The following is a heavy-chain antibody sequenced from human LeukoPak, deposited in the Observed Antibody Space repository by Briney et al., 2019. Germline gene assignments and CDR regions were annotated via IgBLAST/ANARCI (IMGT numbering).Heavy chain of an antibody. CDR3: ARVCSRSWFCAFDI. CDR2: IYYSGRT. V-gene: IGHV4-30-4*02. J-gene: IGHJ3*02. CDR1: GGSISSGDYY. Sequence: PSETLSLTCTVSGGSISSGDYYWGWIRQPPGKGLEWIGYIYYSGRTYSHPSLKSRVTISVDRSKNQFSLRLSSVTAADTAVYYCARVCSRSWFCAFDIWGQGTMVTVSS. D-gene: IGHD6-13*01.